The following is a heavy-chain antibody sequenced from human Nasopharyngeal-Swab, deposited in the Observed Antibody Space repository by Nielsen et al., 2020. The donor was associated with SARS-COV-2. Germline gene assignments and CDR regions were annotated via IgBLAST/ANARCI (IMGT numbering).Heavy chain of an antibody. V-gene: IGHV4-59*01. CDR2: IYYSGST. CDR1: GGSISSYY. CDR3: AMKDDSSGYYLRVGAFDI. D-gene: IGHD3-22*01. J-gene: IGHJ3*02. Sequence: SETLSLTCTVSGGSISSYYWSWIRQPPGKGLEWIGYIYYSGSTNYNPSLKSRVTIPVDTSKNQFPLKLSPVTAADTAVYYCAMKDDSSGYYLRVGAFDIWGQGTMVTVSS.